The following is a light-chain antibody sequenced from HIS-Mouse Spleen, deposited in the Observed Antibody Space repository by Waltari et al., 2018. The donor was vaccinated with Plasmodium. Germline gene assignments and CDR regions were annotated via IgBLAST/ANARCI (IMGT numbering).Light chain of an antibody. CDR3: QAWDSSTVV. CDR1: KLGDKY. Sequence: SYELTQPPSVSVSPGQTASITCSGDKLGDKYACWYPQKPGQSPVLVIDQDSKRPSGIPERFSGSNSGNTATLTISGTQAMDEADYYCQAWDSSTVVFGGGTKLTVL. V-gene: IGLV3-1*01. CDR2: QDS. J-gene: IGLJ2*01.